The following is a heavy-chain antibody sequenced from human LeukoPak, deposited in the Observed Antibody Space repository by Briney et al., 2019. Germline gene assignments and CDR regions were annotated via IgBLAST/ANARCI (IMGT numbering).Heavy chain of an antibody. D-gene: IGHD6-6*01. CDR2: IKQDGSEK. V-gene: IGHV3-7*01. CDR3: ARDRGLRYSSSQKGGYYYYMDV. Sequence: GGSLRLSCAASGFTFSSYWMSWVRQAPGKGLEWVANIKQDGSEKYYVDSVKGRFTISRDNAKNSLYLQMNSLRAEDTAVYYCARDRGLRYSSSQKGGYYYYMDVWGRGTTVTVSS. J-gene: IGHJ6*03. CDR1: GFTFSSYW.